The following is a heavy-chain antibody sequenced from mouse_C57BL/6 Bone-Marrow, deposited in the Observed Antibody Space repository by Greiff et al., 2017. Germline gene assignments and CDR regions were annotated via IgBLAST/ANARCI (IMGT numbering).Heavy chain of an antibody. D-gene: IGHD1-1*01. CDR3: ARTFYGSDPLDY. CDR2: IDPEDGAT. Sequence: EVQLQQSGAELVKPGASVKLSCTASGFNIKDYYMHWVKQRTEQGLEWIGRIDPEDGATKYAPKFQGKATITADTSSNTSYLQLSSLTSEDTAVYYCARTFYGSDPLDYWGQGTTLTVSS. CDR1: GFNIKDYY. J-gene: IGHJ2*01. V-gene: IGHV14-2*01.